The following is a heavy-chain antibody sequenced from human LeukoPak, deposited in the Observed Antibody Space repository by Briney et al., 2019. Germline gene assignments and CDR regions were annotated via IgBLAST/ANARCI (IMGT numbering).Heavy chain of an antibody. V-gene: IGHV3-7*01. CDR1: GFIFSSYW. CDR3: ARDHAFSYYYYYMDV. CDR2: INQDGSEK. D-gene: IGHD3-3*01. Sequence: GGSLRLSCAASGFIFSSYWMSWVRQAPGKGLEWVANINQDGSEKYYVDSVKGRFTISRDSAKNSLFLQMNSLRADDTAVYYCARDHAFSYYYYYMDVWGKGTTVTISS. J-gene: IGHJ6*03.